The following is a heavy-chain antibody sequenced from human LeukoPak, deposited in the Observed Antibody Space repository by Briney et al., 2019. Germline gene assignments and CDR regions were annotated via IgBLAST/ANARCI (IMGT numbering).Heavy chain of an antibody. CDR3: ARLPGYGGNSDAGY. CDR2: IIPIFGTA. V-gene: IGHV1-69*01. CDR1: GGTFSSYA. D-gene: IGHD4-23*01. J-gene: IGHJ4*02. Sequence: SVKVSCKASGGTFSSYAISWVRQAPGQGLEWMGGIIPIFGTANYAQKFQGRDTITADESTSTAYMELSSLRSEDTAVYYCARLPGYGGNSDAGYWGQETLVTVSS.